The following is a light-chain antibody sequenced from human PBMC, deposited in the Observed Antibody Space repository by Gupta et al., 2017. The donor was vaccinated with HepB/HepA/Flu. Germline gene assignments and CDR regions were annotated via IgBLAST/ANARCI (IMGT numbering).Light chain of an antibody. CDR2: GAS. Sequence: ETVMPHSPASLSVSLGERATLSCRASQSISSNLAWYQQKPGQAPRLLIYGASTRATGVPARFSGSGSGTEFILTISSLQSEDIAVYYCQQYTNWPRTFGQGTTVEIK. CDR1: QSISSN. J-gene: IGKJ1*01. CDR3: QQYTNWPRT. V-gene: IGKV3-15*01.